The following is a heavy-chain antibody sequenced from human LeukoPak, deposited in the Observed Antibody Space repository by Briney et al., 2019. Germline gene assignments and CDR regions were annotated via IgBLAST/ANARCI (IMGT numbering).Heavy chain of an antibody. CDR1: GGSISSGGYY. D-gene: IGHD3-22*01. CDR2: IYHSGST. Sequence: PSETLSLTCAVSGGSISSGGYYWSWIRQPPGKGLEWIGYIYHSGSTYYNPSLKSRVTISVDRSKNQFSLKLSSVTAADTAVYYCARDPPYYYDSSGYRGYWGQGTLVTVSS. J-gene: IGHJ4*02. CDR3: ARDPPYYYDSSGYRGY. V-gene: IGHV4-30-2*01.